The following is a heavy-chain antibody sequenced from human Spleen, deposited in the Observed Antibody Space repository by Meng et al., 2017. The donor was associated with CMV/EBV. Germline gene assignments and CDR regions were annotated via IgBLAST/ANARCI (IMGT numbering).Heavy chain of an antibody. J-gene: IGHJ6*02. CDR2: TRNKANSYTT. Sequence: GESLKISCAASGFTFSDHYMDWVRQAPGKGLEWVGRTRNKANSYTTEYAASVKGRFTISRDDSKNSLYLEMNSLRGEDTAVYYCARDRGYSGYERGWAGHYYHSYGMDVWGQGTTVTVSS. D-gene: IGHD5-12*01. CDR1: GFTFSDHY. V-gene: IGHV3-72*01. CDR3: ARDRGYSGYERGWAGHYYHSYGMDV.